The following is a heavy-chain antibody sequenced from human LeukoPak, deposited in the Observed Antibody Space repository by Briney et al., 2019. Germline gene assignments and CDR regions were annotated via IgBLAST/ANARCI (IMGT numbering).Heavy chain of an antibody. Sequence: GGSLRLSCAASGFTVSSNYMSWVRQAPGKGLEWVSVIYSGGSTYYADSVKGRFTISRDNSKNTLYLQMNSLRAEDTAVYYCARDKHPSSYYYYGMDVWGQGTTVTVSS. CDR2: IYSGGST. J-gene: IGHJ6*02. V-gene: IGHV3-66*01. CDR1: GFTVSSNY. CDR3: ARDKHPSSYYYYGMDV.